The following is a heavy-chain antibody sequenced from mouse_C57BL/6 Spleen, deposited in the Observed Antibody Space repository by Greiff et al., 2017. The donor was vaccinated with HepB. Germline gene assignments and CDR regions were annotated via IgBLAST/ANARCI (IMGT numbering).Heavy chain of an antibody. CDR3: ARGNYYGSSYVGYFDV. J-gene: IGHJ1*03. V-gene: IGHV1-52*01. CDR1: GYTFTSYW. CDR2: IDPSDSET. Sequence: QVQLQQPGAELVRPGSSVKLSCKASGYTFTSYWMHWVKQRPIQGLEWIGNIDPSDSETHYNQKFKDKATLTVDKSSSTAYMQLSSLTSEDSAVYYCARGNYYGSSYVGYFDVWGTGTTVTVSS. D-gene: IGHD1-1*01.